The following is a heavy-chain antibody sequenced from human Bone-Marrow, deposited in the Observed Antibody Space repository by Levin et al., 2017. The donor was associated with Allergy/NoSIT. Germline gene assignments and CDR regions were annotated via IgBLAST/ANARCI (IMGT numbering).Heavy chain of an antibody. D-gene: IGHD3-22*01. CDR1: GILFSSYD. CDR3: ASWAMYHYDRSAFDYFYYAMDV. CDR2: ISAGGNYI. V-gene: IGHV3-21*01. Sequence: LSLTCAASGILFSSYDMNCVRQAPGKGLEWVSSISAGGNYIYYADSVKGRFTISRDNAKNSFFLQMNSLRAEDTASYYCASWAMYHYDRSAFDYFYYAMDVWGQGTTVTVSS. J-gene: IGHJ6*02.